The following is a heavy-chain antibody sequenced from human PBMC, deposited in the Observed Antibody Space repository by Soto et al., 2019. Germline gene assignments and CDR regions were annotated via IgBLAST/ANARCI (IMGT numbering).Heavy chain of an antibody. V-gene: IGHV3-30*04. D-gene: IGHD3-10*01. Sequence: QVQLVASGGGVVQPGRSLRLSCAASGFTFSGHAMHWVRQAPGKGMEWVAFISNDGSNKFYADSVKGRFTISSDNSENILYLQMSSLSAEDTDRDYGARRDGSSLVDLWGQGTLLTVSS. CDR1: GFTFSGHA. CDR2: ISNDGSNK. J-gene: IGHJ4*02. CDR3: ARRDGSSLVDL.